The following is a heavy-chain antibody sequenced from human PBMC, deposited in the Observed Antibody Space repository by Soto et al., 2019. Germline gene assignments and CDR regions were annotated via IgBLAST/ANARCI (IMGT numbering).Heavy chain of an antibody. J-gene: IGHJ1*01. D-gene: IGHD2-15*01. CDR1: GFTFSSYG. CDR2: ISYDGSNK. V-gene: IGHV3-30*18. CDR3: PKDLRYCSGGSCYRAEYFQH. Sequence: QVQLVESGGGVVQPGRSLRLSCAASGFTFSSYGMHWVRQAPGKGLEWVAVISYDGSNKYYADSVKGRFTISRDNSKNTLYLQMNSLRAEDTDVYYCPKDLRYCSGGSCYRAEYFQHWGQGTLVTVSS.